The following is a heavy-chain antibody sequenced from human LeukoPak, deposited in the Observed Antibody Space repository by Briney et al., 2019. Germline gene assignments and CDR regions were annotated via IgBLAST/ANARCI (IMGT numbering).Heavy chain of an antibody. V-gene: IGHV3-48*03. CDR3: ARDDYRLAAAGPHLNWFDP. CDR1: GFTFSSYE. J-gene: IGHJ5*02. CDR2: ISSSGSTI. Sequence: PGGSLRLSCAASGFTFSSYEMNWVRQAPGKGLEWVSYISSSGSTIYYADSVKGRFTISRDNAKNSLYLQMNSLRAEDTAVYYCARDDYRLAAAGPHLNWFDPWGQGTLVTVSS. D-gene: IGHD6-13*01.